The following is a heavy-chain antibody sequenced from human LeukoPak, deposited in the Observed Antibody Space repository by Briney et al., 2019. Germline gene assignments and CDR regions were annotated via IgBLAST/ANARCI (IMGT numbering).Heavy chain of an antibody. D-gene: IGHD6-19*01. V-gene: IGHV1-3*01. CDR3: TIGLAGDWDAFDI. Sequence: ASVKVSCKTSGYTFTTCAVHWVRQTPGQRLEWMGWIHADSGNTKYSQKLQGRVAIARDTSASTIYMELTSLRIEDTAVYFCTIGLAGDWDAFDIWGLGTMVTVSS. CDR1: GYTFTTCA. CDR2: IHADSGNT. J-gene: IGHJ3*02.